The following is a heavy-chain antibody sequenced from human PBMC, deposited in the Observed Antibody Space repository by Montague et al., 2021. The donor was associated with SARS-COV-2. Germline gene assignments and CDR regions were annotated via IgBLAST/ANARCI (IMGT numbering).Heavy chain of an antibody. D-gene: IGHD3-22*01. CDR3: ARGLTDVTVILVFVGASLYFDS. CDR1: GGSFSGHS. V-gene: IGHV4-34*01. CDR2: INHSGGT. Sequence: SETPSLTCAVYGGSFSGHSWTWIRQPPGKGLEWIGEINHSGGTNYNPSLKSRVTISVDTSKNQFSLKLSSLTAADTAVYYCARGLTDVTVILVFVGASLYFDSWGQGALVTVSS. J-gene: IGHJ4*02.